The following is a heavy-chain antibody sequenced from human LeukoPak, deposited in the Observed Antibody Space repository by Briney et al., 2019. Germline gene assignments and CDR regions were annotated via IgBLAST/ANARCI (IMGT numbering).Heavy chain of an antibody. V-gene: IGHV4-59*08. CDR1: GGSLRSHY. CDR2: IYYSGST. CDR3: ARVEVVVAAIRP. D-gene: IGHD2-15*01. J-gene: IGHJ5*02. Sequence: KTSETLSLTCTLSGGSLRSHYWSWIRQPPGKGLEWIGYIYYSGSTNYNPSLKSRVTISVDTSKNQFSLKLSSVTAADTAVYYCARVEVVVAAIRPWGQGTLVTVSS.